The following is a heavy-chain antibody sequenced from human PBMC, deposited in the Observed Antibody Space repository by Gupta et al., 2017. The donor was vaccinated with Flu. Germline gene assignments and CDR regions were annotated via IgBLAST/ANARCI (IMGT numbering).Heavy chain of an antibody. CDR2: IYPGDSDT. J-gene: IGHJ6*02. CDR3: ARLRDWGYGMDV. V-gene: IGHV5-51*03. CDR1: GYSFTSHW. Sequence: QLVQSGAAVKKPAESLKISWKGSGYSFTSHWTVWVRQVPGKGLEWVGIIYPGDSDTRYSPSFQGQVTFSADTSITTAYLQWSSLKASDTAMYYCARLRDWGYGMDVWGQGTTVTVSS. D-gene: IGHD3-16*01.